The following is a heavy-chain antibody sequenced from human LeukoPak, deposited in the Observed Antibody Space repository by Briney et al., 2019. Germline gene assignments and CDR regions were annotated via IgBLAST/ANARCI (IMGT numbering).Heavy chain of an antibody. D-gene: IGHD6-6*01. V-gene: IGHV3-74*03. J-gene: IGHJ4*02. CDR1: GFTFRNHW. CDR3: ARDQRVTGRPDIDY. CDR2: ISSDGSST. Sequence: GGSLRLSCAASGFTFRNHWMHWVRQTQRKGLVWVSRISSDGSSTTYADSVKGRFTISRDNAKNTLYLQMNNLRAEDTAMYYCARDQRVTGRPDIDYWGQGTLVIVSS.